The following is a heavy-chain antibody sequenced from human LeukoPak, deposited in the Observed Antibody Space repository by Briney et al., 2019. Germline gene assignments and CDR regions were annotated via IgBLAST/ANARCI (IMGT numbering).Heavy chain of an antibody. CDR1: GFTFSSYG. J-gene: IGHJ4*02. D-gene: IGHD3-10*01. Sequence: GGSLRLSCAASGFTFSSYGMNWVRQAPGKGLEWVSYIGSSRSSTYFADSMKGRFTVSRDNAKNSLYLLMNSLRAEDTAVYYCARGLYGSGTYVVDYWGQGTLVTVSS. CDR2: IGSSRSST. CDR3: ARGLYGSGTYVVDY. V-gene: IGHV3-48*04.